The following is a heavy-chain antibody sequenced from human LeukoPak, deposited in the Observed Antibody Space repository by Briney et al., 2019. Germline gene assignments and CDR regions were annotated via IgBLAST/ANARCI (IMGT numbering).Heavy chain of an antibody. CDR1: GFTFDDYA. CDR3: AKALDDSSGYFHY. V-gene: IGHV3-9*01. Sequence: GGSLRLSCAASGFTFDDYAMHWVRQAPGKGLEWVSGISWNSGSIGYADSVKGRFTISRDNAKNSLYLQMNSLRAEDTALYYCAKALDDSSGYFHYWGQGTLVTVSS. D-gene: IGHD3-22*01. J-gene: IGHJ4*02. CDR2: ISWNSGSI.